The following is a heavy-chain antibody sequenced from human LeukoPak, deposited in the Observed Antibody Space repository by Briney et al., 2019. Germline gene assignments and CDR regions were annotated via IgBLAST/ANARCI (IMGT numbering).Heavy chain of an antibody. J-gene: IGHJ6*02. D-gene: IGHD2-15*01. CDR1: GDSVSSNTAA. CDR3: ARDPGYYYAMYV. Sequence: SQTLSLTCAISGDSVSSNTAAWNWVRQSPSRGLEWLGRTYYRSKWYYDYATSVSSRMAINPDTSKNLFSLQLNSVTPEDTAVYYCARDPGYYYAMYVWGQGTTVTVSS. CDR2: TYYRSKWYY. V-gene: IGHV6-1*01.